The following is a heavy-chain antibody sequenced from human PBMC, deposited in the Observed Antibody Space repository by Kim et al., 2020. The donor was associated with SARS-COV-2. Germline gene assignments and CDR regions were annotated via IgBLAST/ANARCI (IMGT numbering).Heavy chain of an antibody. D-gene: IGHD3-16*01. CDR2: IKPVGSDK. Sequence: GGSLRLSCATSGFFLGSYYMNWVRQAPGKGLEWLASIKPVGSDKSYVDSVRGRFTISRDNAKNSLYLQMDSLRVDETAVYYCARDPGFGDGIDYWGQGTLVTVST. CDR3: ARDPGFGDGIDY. V-gene: IGHV3-7*01. CDR1: GFFLGSYY. J-gene: IGHJ4*02.